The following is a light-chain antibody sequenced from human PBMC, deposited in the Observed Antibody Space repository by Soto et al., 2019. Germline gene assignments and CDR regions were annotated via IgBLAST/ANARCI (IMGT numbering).Light chain of an antibody. Sequence: PGERATLSCTASRSVSSYLAWYQQKPGQAPRLLIYDASNRATGIPARFSGSGSGTDFSLTISSLEPEDFAIYYCQQRSNWPAITFGQGTRLEIK. CDR2: DAS. CDR3: QQRSNWPAIT. V-gene: IGKV3-11*01. J-gene: IGKJ5*01. CDR1: RSVSSY.